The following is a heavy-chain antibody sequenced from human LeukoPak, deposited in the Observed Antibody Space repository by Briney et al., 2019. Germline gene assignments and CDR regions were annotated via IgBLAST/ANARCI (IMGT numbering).Heavy chain of an antibody. D-gene: IGHD3-16*01. CDR2: IDPAGQT. CDR3: VREPAYTGTWWYPDL. V-gene: IGHV3-13*01. CDR1: GFTFSNYD. Sequence: PGGSLRLSCVASGFTFSNYDMHWVRQGTGEGLEWIAAIDPAGQTWYSDSVKGRFTISRENAKNALYLQMNSLRAADAAVYYCVREPAYTGTWWYPDLWGRGTLVTVAS. J-gene: IGHJ2*01.